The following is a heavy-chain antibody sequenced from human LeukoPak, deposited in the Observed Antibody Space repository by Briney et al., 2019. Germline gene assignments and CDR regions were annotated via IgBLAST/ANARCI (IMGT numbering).Heavy chain of an antibody. J-gene: IGHJ4*02. V-gene: IGHV3-23*01. CDR1: GFTFNNYA. CDR3: VYSGYDWTYYFDW. D-gene: IGHD5-12*01. Sequence: GGSLRLSCAASGFTFNNYAMSWVRQAPGKGLEWVSGISGSGAGTYYTDSVKGRFTISRDNSKNTLYLQMSSLRAEDTAIYYCVYSGYDWTYYFDWWGQGTLVTVSS. CDR2: ISGSGAGT.